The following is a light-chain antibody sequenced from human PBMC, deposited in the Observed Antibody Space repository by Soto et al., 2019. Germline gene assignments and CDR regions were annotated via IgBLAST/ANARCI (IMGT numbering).Light chain of an antibody. CDR2: EVS. V-gene: IGLV2-14*01. J-gene: IGLJ1*01. CDR3: CSYPSTSSCV. Sequence: QSALTQPASVSGSPGQSITISCTGTSSDVGGYNYVSWYQQHPGKVPKLMIYEVSNRPSGVSNRFSGSKSGNTASLTISGLQAEDEADYYCCSYPSTSSCVFGTGTKLTVL. CDR1: SSDVGGYNY.